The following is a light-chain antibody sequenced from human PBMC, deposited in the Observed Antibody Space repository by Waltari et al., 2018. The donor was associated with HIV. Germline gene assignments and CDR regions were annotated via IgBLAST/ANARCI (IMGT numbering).Light chain of an antibody. V-gene: IGLV2-8*01. CDR3: SAYAGNNIVL. CDR1: SSDVGRYDY. CDR2: EVT. Sequence: QSALTQPPSAPGSPGQSVTISCTGASSDVGRYDYVSWYQHHPHKAPKLILYEVTQRPSGVPDRFSGSKSGNTASLTVSGLQAEDESYYYCSAYAGNNIVLFGGGTKLTVL. J-gene: IGLJ2*01.